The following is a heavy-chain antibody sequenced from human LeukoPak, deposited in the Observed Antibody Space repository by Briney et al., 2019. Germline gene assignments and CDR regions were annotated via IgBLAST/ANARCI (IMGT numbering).Heavy chain of an antibody. CDR1: GGSISSYY. J-gene: IGHJ6*03. Sequence: SETLSLTCTVSGGSISSYYWSWIRQPPGKGLEWIGYIYYSGSTNCNPSLKGRVTISVDTSKNQFSLKLNSVTAADTAVYYCARAGSGNRGNMDVWGKGTTVTVS. V-gene: IGHV4-59*12. CDR2: IYYSGST. CDR3: ARAGSGNRGNMDV. D-gene: IGHD3-3*01.